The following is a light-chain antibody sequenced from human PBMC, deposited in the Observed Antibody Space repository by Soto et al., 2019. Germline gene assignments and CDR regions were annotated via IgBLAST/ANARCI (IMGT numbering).Light chain of an antibody. CDR1: QSVSSY. CDR2: DAS. Sequence: EVVMTQSPATLSVSPGEGATLSCRASQSVSSYLAWYQQKPGQAPRLLIYDASNRATGIPARFSGSGSGTDFTLTISRLEPEDFAVYYCQQYGSSGFTFGPGTKGDIK. V-gene: IGKV3-20*01. J-gene: IGKJ3*01. CDR3: QQYGSSGFT.